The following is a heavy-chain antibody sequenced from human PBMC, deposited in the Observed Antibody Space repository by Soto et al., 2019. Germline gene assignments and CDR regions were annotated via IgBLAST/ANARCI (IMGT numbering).Heavy chain of an antibody. V-gene: IGHV1-3*01. D-gene: IGHD3-3*01. CDR3: ARDNGLRFLEWAYGMDF. Sequence: ASVKVSCKVSGYPFTSYAMHWVRQAPGQRLEWMGWINDGHGNTKYSQKLTGRVTITRGTTPSTAYMELSSLRSEVTAENYCARDNGLRFLEWAYGMDFWGQGTKVTV. J-gene: IGHJ6*02. CDR1: GYPFTSYA. CDR2: INDGHGNT.